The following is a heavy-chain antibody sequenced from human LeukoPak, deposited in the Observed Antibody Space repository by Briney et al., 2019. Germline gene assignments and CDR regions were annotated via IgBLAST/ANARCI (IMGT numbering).Heavy chain of an antibody. CDR2: IKSKTDGGTS. D-gene: IGHD3-9*01. Sequence: GGSLMLFCGASGFTFSNAWISWGRRAPGKGLEGVGRIKSKTDGGTSDYAAPVKGRFTISRDDSKNTLYLQMNSLKTEDTAVYYCTTDYDVLPLQDWGQGTLVTVSS. V-gene: IGHV3-15*01. CDR3: TTDYDVLPLQD. J-gene: IGHJ4*02. CDR1: GFTFSNAW.